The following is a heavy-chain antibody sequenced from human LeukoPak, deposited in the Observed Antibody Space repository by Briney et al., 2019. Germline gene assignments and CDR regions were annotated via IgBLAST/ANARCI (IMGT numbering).Heavy chain of an antibody. V-gene: IGHV4-59*01. Sequence: SETLSLTCTVSGGSISSYYWSWIRQPPGKGLEWIGYIYYSGSTNYNPSLKSRVTISVDTSKNQFSLKQSSVTAADTAVYYCARGPSKRLDYWGQGTLVTVSS. CDR3: ARGPSKRLDY. CDR2: IYYSGST. D-gene: IGHD6-6*01. J-gene: IGHJ4*02. CDR1: GGSISSYY.